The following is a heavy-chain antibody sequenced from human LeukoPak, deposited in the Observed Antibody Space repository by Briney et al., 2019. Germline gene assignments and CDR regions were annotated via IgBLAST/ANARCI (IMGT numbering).Heavy chain of an antibody. CDR3: ARGQKYYDFWSGFPLSGFDP. V-gene: IGHV4-34*01. CDR1: GGSFSGYY. CDR2: INHSGST. J-gene: IGHJ5*02. D-gene: IGHD3-3*01. Sequence: PSETLSLTCAVYGGSFSGYYWSWIRQPPGKGLEWIGEINHSGSTNYNPSLKSRVTISVDTSKNQFSLKLSSVTAADTAVYYCARGQKYYDFWSGFPLSGFDPWGQGTLVTVSS.